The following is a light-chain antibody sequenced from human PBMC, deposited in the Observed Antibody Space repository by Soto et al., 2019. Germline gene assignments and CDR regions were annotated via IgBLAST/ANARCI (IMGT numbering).Light chain of an antibody. J-gene: IGKJ4*01. Sequence: EIVMTQSPATLSVSPGVRVTLSCRASQSVSSNLAWYQQKPGQVPRVLIYGASTGAIGIPDRFSSSGSGTGLTGAVSSQQSEDFAVYYCQHYVSLRGFAGGTKVEI. CDR3: QHYVSLRG. CDR2: GAS. V-gene: IGKV3-15*01. CDR1: QSVSSN.